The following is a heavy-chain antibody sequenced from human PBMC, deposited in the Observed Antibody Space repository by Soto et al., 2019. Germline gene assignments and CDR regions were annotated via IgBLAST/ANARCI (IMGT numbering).Heavy chain of an antibody. Sequence: GXTLVNPPQTLTXNYPFSWVSLNTRGTRVIWIRQPPVKDLERLARIDWDGGRFYTASLRTRLTISKDTSENQVVLTMTNMDTVETATYYYTRAPGIAAAGTDWFDPWGQGTQVTVSS. V-gene: IGHV2-70*04. D-gene: IGHD6-13*01. CDR2: IDWDGGR. J-gene: IGHJ5*02. CDR3: TRAPGIAAAGTDWFDP. CDR1: WVSLNTRGTR.